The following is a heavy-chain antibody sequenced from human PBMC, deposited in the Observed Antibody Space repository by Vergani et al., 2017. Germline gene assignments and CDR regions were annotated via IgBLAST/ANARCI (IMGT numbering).Heavy chain of an antibody. Sequence: QVQLQESGPGLVKPSETLSLTCTVSGDSVISTDYHCGWIRQPPGKGLEWIGSMDYSGSTSYNPSLESRISLSFETPKNQFSLRLTSVTAADTAVYYCASKRGACRAEYCHSYDFWGPGTLVGVSS. D-gene: IGHD2-8*02. CDR2: MDYSGST. J-gene: IGHJ4*02. CDR1: GDSVISTDYH. CDR3: ASKRGACRAEYCHSYDF. V-gene: IGHV4-39*01.